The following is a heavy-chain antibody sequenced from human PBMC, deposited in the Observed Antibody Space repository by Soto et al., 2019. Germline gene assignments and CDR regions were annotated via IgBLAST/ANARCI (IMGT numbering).Heavy chain of an antibody. CDR1: GFTFSSYA. CDR2: ISGSGGST. J-gene: IGHJ4*02. CDR3: AKDNRGSSIYWPLDY. D-gene: IGHD1-26*01. V-gene: IGHV3-23*01. Sequence: GGSLRLSCAASGFTFSSYAMSWVRQAPGKGLEWVSAISGSGGSTYYADSVKGRFTISRDNSKNTLYLQMNSLRAEDTAVYYCAKDNRGSSIYWPLDYWGQGTLVTVSS.